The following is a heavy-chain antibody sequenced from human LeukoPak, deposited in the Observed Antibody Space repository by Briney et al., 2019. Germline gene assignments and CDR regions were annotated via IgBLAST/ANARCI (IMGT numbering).Heavy chain of an antibody. CDR2: INHSGST. CDR3: ARGGGSGYSYG. CDR1: GGSFSGYY. D-gene: IGHD5-18*01. J-gene: IGHJ4*02. Sequence: SETLSLTCAVYGGSFSGYYWSWIRQPPGKGLEWIGEINHSGSTNYNPSLKSRVTISVDTSKNQFSLKLSSVTAADTAVYYCARGGGSGYSYGWGQGTLVTVSS. V-gene: IGHV4-34*01.